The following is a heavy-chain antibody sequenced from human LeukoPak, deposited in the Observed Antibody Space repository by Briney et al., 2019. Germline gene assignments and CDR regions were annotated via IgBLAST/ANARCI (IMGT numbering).Heavy chain of an antibody. V-gene: IGHV3-11*01. CDR1: GFTFSDYY. J-gene: IGHJ3*02. CDR3: ARVAATDHHDAFDI. Sequence: GGSLRLSCAASGFTFSDYYMSWIRQAPGKGLEWVSYISSSGSTIYYADSVKGRFTISRDDAKNSLYLQMNSLRAEDTAVYYCARVAATDHHDAFDIWGQGTMVTVSS. D-gene: IGHD2-15*01. CDR2: ISSSGSTI.